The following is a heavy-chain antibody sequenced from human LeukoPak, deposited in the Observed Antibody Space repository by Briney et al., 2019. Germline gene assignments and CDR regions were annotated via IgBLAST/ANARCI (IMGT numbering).Heavy chain of an antibody. J-gene: IGHJ4*02. V-gene: IGHV4-31*03. D-gene: IGHD3-22*01. CDR1: GGSISSGGYY. CDR3: ARADYYDSIGYPY. CDR2: VYYSGST. Sequence: PSQTLSLTCTVSGGSISSGGYYRSWIRHHPGKCLEWIGYVYYSGSTYYNPSLKSRVTISVHSAKNQFSLKLSSVTAADTAVYYCARADYYDSIGYPYWGQGTLVTVSS.